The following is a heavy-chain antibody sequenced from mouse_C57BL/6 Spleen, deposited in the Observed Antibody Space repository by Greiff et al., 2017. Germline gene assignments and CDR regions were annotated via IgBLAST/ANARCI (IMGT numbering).Heavy chain of an antibody. CDR1: GYAFSSSW. Sequence: QVQLQQSGPELVKPGASVKISCKASGYAFSSSWMNWVKQRPGKGLEWIGRIYPGDGDTNYNGKFKGKATLTADKSSSTAYMQLSSLTSEDSAVYFCARLGYGSSQAGFAYWGQGTLVTVSA. V-gene: IGHV1-82*01. CDR3: ARLGYGSSQAGFAY. D-gene: IGHD1-1*01. J-gene: IGHJ3*01. CDR2: IYPGDGDT.